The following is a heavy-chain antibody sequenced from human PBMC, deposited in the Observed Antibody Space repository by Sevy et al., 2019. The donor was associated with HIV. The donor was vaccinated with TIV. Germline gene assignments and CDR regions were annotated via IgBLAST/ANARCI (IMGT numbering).Heavy chain of an antibody. CDR3: VKAEGITGTGALDY. Sequence: GGSLRLSCAASGFTFSAYGMHWVRQAPGKGLEWVALISYDGGDKYYTDSVRGRFTISRDNSYNTLYLQMNNLRADDTAVYFCVKAEGITGTGALDYWGQGTLVTVSS. D-gene: IGHD1-7*01. CDR2: ISYDGGDK. CDR1: GFTFSAYG. V-gene: IGHV3-30*18. J-gene: IGHJ4*01.